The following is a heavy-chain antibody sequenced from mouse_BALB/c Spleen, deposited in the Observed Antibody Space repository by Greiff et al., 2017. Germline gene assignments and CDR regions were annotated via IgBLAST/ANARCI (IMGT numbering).Heavy chain of an antibody. Sequence: EVKLMESGAELVKPGASVKLSCTASGFNIKDTYMHWVKQRPEQGLEWIGRIDPANGNTKYDPKFQGKATITADTSSNTAYLQLSSLTSEDTAVYYCARCGNYDYAMDYWGQGTSVTVSS. CDR1: GFNIKDTY. D-gene: IGHD2-1*01. J-gene: IGHJ4*01. CDR3: ARCGNYDYAMDY. CDR2: IDPANGNT. V-gene: IGHV14-3*02.